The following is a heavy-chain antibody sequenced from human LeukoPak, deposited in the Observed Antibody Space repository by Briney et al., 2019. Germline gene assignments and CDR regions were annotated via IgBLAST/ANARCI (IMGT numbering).Heavy chain of an antibody. V-gene: IGHV4-38-2*02. D-gene: IGHD3-10*01. CDR1: GYSISSGFY. Sequence: SETLSLTCTVSGYSISSGFYWGWIRQPPGKGLEWIGNVYHGGSSYYNPSLKSRVTISVDTSKNQFSLKLSSVTAADTAVYYCARHGSYYGSGSYYYYYYMDVWGKGTTVTISS. CDR2: VYHGGSS. CDR3: ARHGSYYGSGSYYYYYYMDV. J-gene: IGHJ6*03.